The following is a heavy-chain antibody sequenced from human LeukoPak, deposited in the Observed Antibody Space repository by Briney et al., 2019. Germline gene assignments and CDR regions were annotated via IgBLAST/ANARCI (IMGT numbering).Heavy chain of an antibody. CDR1: GGSISSSSYY. CDR2: IYYSGST. V-gene: IGHV4-39*07. D-gene: IGHD3-3*01. CDR3: ARPFYDFWSGYYWESGDAFDI. J-gene: IGHJ3*02. Sequence: PSETLSLTCTVSGGSISSSSYYWGWIRQPPGKGLEWIGSIYYSGSTYYNPSLKSRVTISVDTSKNQFSLKLSSVTAADTAVYYCARPFYDFWSGYYWESGDAFDIWGQGTMVTVSS.